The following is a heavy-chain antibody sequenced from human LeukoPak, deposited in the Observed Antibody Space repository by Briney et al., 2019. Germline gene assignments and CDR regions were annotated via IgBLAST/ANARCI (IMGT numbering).Heavy chain of an antibody. CDR2: INPNSGGT. Sequence: AASVKVSCKASGYTFTGYYMHWVRQAPGQGLEWMGWINPNSGGTNYAQKFQGRVTMTRDTSISTAYMELSRLRSDDTAAYYCARVPRALSRSTYYDILTGSGFDYWGQGTLVTVSS. V-gene: IGHV1-2*02. J-gene: IGHJ4*02. CDR1: GYTFTGYY. CDR3: ARVPRALSRSTYYDILTGSGFDY. D-gene: IGHD3-9*01.